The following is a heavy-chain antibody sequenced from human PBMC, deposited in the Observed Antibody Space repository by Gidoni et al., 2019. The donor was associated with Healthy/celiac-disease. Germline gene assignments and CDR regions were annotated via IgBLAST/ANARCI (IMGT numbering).Heavy chain of an antibody. Sequence: QVQLVESGGGVVQPGRSLRLSCAASGFTFSSYGMHWVRQAPGKGLEWVAVISYDGSNKYYADSVKGRFTISRDNSKNTLYLQMNSLRAEDTAVYYCAKVLKAYCSGGSCPNHYYYYGMDVWGQGTTVTVSS. V-gene: IGHV3-30*18. CDR2: ISYDGSNK. CDR1: GFTFSSYG. J-gene: IGHJ6*02. CDR3: AKVLKAYCSGGSCPNHYYYYGMDV. D-gene: IGHD2-15*01.